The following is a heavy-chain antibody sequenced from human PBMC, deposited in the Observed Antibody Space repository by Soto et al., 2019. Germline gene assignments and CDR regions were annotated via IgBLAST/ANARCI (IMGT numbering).Heavy chain of an antibody. Sequence: DVQLVESGGGSVQPGGSLRLSCAASGFTFSSYSMNWVRQAPGQGLEWVSYISSSSSTIYYADSVKGRFTISRDNAKNSLYLQMNSLRDEDTAIYYCARGPHSSGYYPQLDYWGQGTLVTVSS. D-gene: IGHD3-22*01. CDR1: GFTFSSYS. J-gene: IGHJ4*02. CDR2: ISSSSSTI. V-gene: IGHV3-48*02. CDR3: ARGPHSSGYYPQLDY.